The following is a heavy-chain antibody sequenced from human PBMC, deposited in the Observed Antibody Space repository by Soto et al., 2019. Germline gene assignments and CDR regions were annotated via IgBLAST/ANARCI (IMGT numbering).Heavy chain of an antibody. D-gene: IGHD2-21*02. Sequence: SVTWSVADGSISSGGYYWSCKSQHPGKGLEWIGYIYYSGSTYYNPSLKSRVTISVDTSKNQFSLKLSSVTAADTAVYYCSGVTPKGNYYYYMDVWGKGTTVTVSS. V-gene: IGHV4-31*02. CDR2: IYYSGST. J-gene: IGHJ6*03. CDR3: SGVTPKGNYYYYMDV. CDR1: DGSISSGGYY.